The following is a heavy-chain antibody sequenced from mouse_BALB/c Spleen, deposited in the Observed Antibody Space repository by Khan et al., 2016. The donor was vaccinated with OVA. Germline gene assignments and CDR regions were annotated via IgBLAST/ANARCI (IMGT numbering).Heavy chain of an antibody. V-gene: IGHV3-2*02. CDR1: GYSITSDYA. CDR2: ISYSGDT. CDR3: ASMTLYYDGSNFEGDYFDY. Sequence: VQLQESGPGLVKPSQSLSLTCTVTGYSITSDYAWNWIRQFPGNKLEWMGYISYSGDTAYNPSLNSRISITRDTSKNQFFLQLIAVTTEDTATYYCASMTLYYDGSNFEGDYFDYWGQGTTLTVSS. J-gene: IGHJ2*01. D-gene: IGHD1-1*01.